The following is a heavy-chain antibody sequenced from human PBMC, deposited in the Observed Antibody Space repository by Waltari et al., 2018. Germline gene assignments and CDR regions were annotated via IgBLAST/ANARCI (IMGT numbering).Heavy chain of an antibody. J-gene: IGHJ5*02. CDR1: GYTFINYE. V-gene: IGHV1-8*02. Sequence: QVQLVQSGAEVFKPGASVKVSCQASGYTFINYEINWLRQAAAQGLEWMGWVNPNTGATAYAQKFQGRITMTWDTSISTAYMELTNLRSDDTAVLYCARGRDVFANFDYNWFDPWGQGTLVTVSS. CDR3: ARGRDVFANFDYNWFDP. CDR2: VNPNTGAT. D-gene: IGHD2-21*01.